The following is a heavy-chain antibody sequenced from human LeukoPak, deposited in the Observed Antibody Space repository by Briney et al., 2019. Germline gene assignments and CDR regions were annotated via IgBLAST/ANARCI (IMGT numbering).Heavy chain of an antibody. CDR2: IYHSGST. J-gene: IGHJ6*02. Sequence: NPSETLSLTCAVSGGSISSSNWWSWVRQPPGKGLEWIGEIYHSGSTNYSPSLKSRVTISVDKSKNQFSLKLSSVTAADTAVYYCARFGPSRDPSSYYYYGMDVWGQGTTVTVSS. CDR1: GGSISSSNW. V-gene: IGHV4-4*02. CDR3: ARFGPSRDPSSYYYYGMDV. D-gene: IGHD6-6*01.